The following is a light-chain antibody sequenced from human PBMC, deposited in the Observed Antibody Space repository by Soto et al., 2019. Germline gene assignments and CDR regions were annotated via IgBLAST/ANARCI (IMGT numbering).Light chain of an antibody. CDR1: SSDVGAYNY. V-gene: IGLV2-14*01. CDR2: EVT. CDR3: SSYTTSGTVI. Sequence: QSALTQPASVSGSPGQSITIPCTGTSSDVGAYNYVSWYQQHPGKVPKLMIYEVTNRPSGVSNRFSGSKSANTASLTISGLQAEDEADYYCSSYTTSGTVIFGGGTKLTVL. J-gene: IGLJ2*01.